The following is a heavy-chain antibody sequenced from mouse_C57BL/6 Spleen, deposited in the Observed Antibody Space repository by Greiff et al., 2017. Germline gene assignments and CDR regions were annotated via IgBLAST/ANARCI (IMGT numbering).Heavy chain of an antibody. D-gene: IGHD3-2*01. CDR1: GFTFSSYA. CDR2: ISDGGSYT. CDR3: ARVDSSGY. J-gene: IGHJ2*01. V-gene: IGHV5-4*03. Sequence: EVKLVESGGGLVKPGGSLKLSCAASGFTFSSYALSWVRQTPEKRLAWVATISDGGSYTYYPDNVKGRFTISRDNAKNNLYLQMSHLKSEDTAMYYCARVDSSGYWGQGTTRTVSS.